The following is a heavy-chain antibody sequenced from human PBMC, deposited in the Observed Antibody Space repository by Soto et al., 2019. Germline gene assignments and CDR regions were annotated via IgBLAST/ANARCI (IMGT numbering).Heavy chain of an antibody. Sequence: SVKVSCKASGGTFSSYAISWVRQAPGQGLEWMGGIIPIFGTANYAQKFQGRVTITADESTSTAYMELSSLRSEDTAVYYCATHCSSTSCYTGDYYYYGMDVWGQGTRVTVSS. CDR3: ATHCSSTSCYTGDYYYYGMDV. D-gene: IGHD2-2*02. CDR1: GGTFSSYA. J-gene: IGHJ6*02. V-gene: IGHV1-69*13. CDR2: IIPIFGTA.